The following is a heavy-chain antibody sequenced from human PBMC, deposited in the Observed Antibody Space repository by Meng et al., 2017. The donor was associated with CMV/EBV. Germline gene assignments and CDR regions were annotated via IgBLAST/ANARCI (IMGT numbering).Heavy chain of an antibody. J-gene: IGHJ4*02. Sequence: SVTVSCKASGGTFSSYAISWVRQAPGQGLEWMGGIIPILGIANYAQKFQGRVTITADKSTSTAYMELSSLRSEDTAVYYCARVVRRDATEDYWGQGTLVTVSS. CDR2: IIPILGIA. D-gene: IGHD5-24*01. CDR1: GGTFSSYA. CDR3: ARVVRRDATEDY. V-gene: IGHV1-69*10.